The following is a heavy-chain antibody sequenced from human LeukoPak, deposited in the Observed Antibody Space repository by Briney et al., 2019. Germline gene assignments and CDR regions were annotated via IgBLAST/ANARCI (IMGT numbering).Heavy chain of an antibody. Sequence: PSETLSLTCTVSGGSISSSSCYWGWIRQPPGKGLEWIGSIYYSGSTYYNPSLKSRVTISVDTSKNQFSLKLSSVTAADTAVYYCASTGDIPYWDILTGYAPQYYFDYWGQGTLVTVSS. CDR1: GGSISSSSCY. J-gene: IGHJ4*02. CDR3: ASTGDIPYWDILTGYAPQYYFDY. CDR2: IYYSGST. D-gene: IGHD3-9*01. V-gene: IGHV4-39*01.